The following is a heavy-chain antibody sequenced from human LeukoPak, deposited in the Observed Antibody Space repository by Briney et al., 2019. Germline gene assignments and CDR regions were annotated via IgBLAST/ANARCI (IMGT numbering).Heavy chain of an antibody. CDR2: IFYSGST. CDR3: ARFPYRSRLSHLDV. J-gene: IGHJ6*04. Sequence: SETLSLTCTVSSGSITSGSHYWGWIRQPPGKGLEWIGSIFYSGSTYYNLSLKTRVTMSVDTSKNQFSLKLTSVTAADTAVDYCARFPYRSRLSHLDVWGKGTAVTVSS. D-gene: IGHD1-26*01. CDR1: SGSITSGSHY. V-gene: IGHV4-39*07.